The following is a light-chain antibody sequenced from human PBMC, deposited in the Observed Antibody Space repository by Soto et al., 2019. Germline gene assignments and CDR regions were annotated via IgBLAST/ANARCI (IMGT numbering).Light chain of an antibody. CDR1: QGISSY. CDR2: AAS. J-gene: IGKJ4*01. Sequence: AIRMTQSPSSLSASTGDRVTITCRASQGISSYLAWYQQKPGKAPKLLIYAASTLQSGVPSRFSSSGSGTDFTLTISCLQSEDFATYYCQQYYSYPLTVGGGTKVDSK. CDR3: QQYYSYPLT. V-gene: IGKV1-8*01.